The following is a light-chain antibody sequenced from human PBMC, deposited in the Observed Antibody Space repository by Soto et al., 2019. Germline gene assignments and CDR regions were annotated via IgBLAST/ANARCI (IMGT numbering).Light chain of an antibody. CDR2: TDN. CDR3: AAWDDSLNGPV. CDR1: SSDIGAYDY. V-gene: IGLV2-14*03. J-gene: IGLJ3*02. Sequence: QSALTQPASVSGSPGQSITISCSGTSSDIGAYDYVSWYQQHPGRAPKLLIHTDNQRPSGVSDRFSGSKSGTSASLAISELQSEDEADYYCAAWDDSLNGPVFGGGTKVTVL.